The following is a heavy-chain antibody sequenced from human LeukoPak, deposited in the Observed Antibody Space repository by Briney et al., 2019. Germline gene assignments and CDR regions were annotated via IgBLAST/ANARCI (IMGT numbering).Heavy chain of an antibody. J-gene: IGHJ5*02. Sequence: AASVKVSCKASGYTFTSYGISWVRQAPGQGLEWMGWISAYNGNTNYAQKLQGRVTMTTDTSTSTAYMELRSLRSDDTAVYYCASSHYYDSSGYRTWGQGTLVTVSS. CDR2: ISAYNGNT. CDR3: ASSHYYDSSGYRT. D-gene: IGHD3-22*01. CDR1: GYTFTSYG. V-gene: IGHV1-18*01.